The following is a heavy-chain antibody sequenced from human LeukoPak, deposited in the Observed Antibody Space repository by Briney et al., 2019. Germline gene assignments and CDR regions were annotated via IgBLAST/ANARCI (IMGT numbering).Heavy chain of an antibody. CDR2: ITPMFGTA. CDR1: GGTFSRPG. J-gene: IGHJ4*02. Sequence: ASVKVSCKASGGTFSRPGISWVRQAPGQGFEWMGGITPMFGTANYAQKFQGRVTITADESTSTAYLELTSPRSEDTAIYYCARDAAIFDSSGYYFLWWGQGALVTVSS. V-gene: IGHV1-69*13. CDR3: ARDAAIFDSSGYYFLW. D-gene: IGHD3-22*01.